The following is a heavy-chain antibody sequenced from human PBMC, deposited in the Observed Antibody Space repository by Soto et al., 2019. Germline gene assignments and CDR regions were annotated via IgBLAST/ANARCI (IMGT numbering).Heavy chain of an antibody. J-gene: IGHJ6*02. D-gene: IGHD2-15*01. V-gene: IGHV4-34*01. CDR3: ARGRVVVVVAAKYYYYGMDV. CDR1: GGSFSGYY. CDR2: INHSGST. Sequence: QVQLQQWGAGLLKPSETLSLTCAVYGGSFSGYYWSWIRQPPGKGLEWIGEINHSGSTNYNPSLKSRVTISVDTSKNQFSLKLSSVTAADTAVYYCARGRVVVVVAAKYYYYGMDVWGQGTTVTGSS.